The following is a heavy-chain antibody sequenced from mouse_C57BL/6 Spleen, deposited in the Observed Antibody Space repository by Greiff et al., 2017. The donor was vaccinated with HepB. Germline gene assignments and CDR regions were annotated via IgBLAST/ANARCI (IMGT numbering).Heavy chain of an antibody. CDR3: ARRDGKGGAMDY. CDR1: GYAFSSYW. Sequence: VQLQQSGAELVKPGASVKISCKASGYAFSSYWMNWVKQRTGKGLEWIGQIYPGDGDTNYNGKFKGKATLTADKSSSTAYMQLSSLTSEDSAVYFCARRDGKGGAMDYWGQGTSVTVSS. J-gene: IGHJ4*01. D-gene: IGHD2-1*01. CDR2: IYPGDGDT. V-gene: IGHV1-80*01.